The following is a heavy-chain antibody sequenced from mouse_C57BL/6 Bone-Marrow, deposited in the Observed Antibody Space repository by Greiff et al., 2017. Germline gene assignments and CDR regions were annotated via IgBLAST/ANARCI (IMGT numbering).Heavy chain of an antibody. Sequence: DVKLQESGPGLVKPSQSLSLTCSVTGYSITSGYYWNWIRQFPGNKLEWMGYISYDGSNNYNPSLKNRISITRDTSKNQFFLKLNSVTTEDTATYYCARGWLLRYFDVWGTGTTVTVSS. J-gene: IGHJ1*03. CDR1: GYSITSGYY. CDR3: ARGWLLRYFDV. V-gene: IGHV3-6*01. CDR2: ISYDGSN. D-gene: IGHD2-3*01.